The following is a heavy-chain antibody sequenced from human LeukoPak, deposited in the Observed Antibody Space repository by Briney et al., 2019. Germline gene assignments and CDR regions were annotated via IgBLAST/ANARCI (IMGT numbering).Heavy chain of an antibody. J-gene: IGHJ4*02. D-gene: IGHD6-13*01. CDR2: ISSSSSYI. CDR3: AQSLAAAGRGY. Sequence: GGSLRLSCAASGFTFSSYSMNWVRQAPGKGLEWVSSISSSSSYIYYADSVKGRFTISRDNAKNSLYLQMNSLRAEDTAVYYCAQSLAAAGRGYWGQGTLVTVSS. V-gene: IGHV3-21*01. CDR1: GFTFSSYS.